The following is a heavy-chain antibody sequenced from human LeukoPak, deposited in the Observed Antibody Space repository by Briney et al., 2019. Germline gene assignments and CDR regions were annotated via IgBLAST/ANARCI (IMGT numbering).Heavy chain of an antibody. D-gene: IGHD5-12*01. J-gene: IGHJ6*03. V-gene: IGHV4-61*02. Sequence: SQTLSLTCTVSGGSISSGSYYWSWFRQPAEKGLEWIGRIYTSGSTYYNPSLKSRVTISADTSKNQFSLNVSSVTAADTAVYYCARATSSYFYYMDVWGKGTTVTISS. CDR3: ARATSSYFYYMDV. CDR2: IYTSGST. CDR1: GGSISSGSYY.